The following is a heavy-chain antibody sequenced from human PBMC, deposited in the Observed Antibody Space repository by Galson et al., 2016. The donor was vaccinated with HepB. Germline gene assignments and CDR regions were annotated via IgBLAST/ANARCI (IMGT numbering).Heavy chain of an antibody. V-gene: IGHV3-23*01. CDR1: GFTFSSYA. CDR3: AKGTDYYGSGSYYNGELSSDY. CDR2: ISGRGGTT. J-gene: IGHJ4*02. Sequence: SLRLSCAASGFTFSSYAMNWVRQAPGKGLEWVSAISGRGGTTYYADSVKGRFTVSRDNSKNTLYLQMNSLRAEDTAVYYCAKGTDYYGSGSYYNGELSSDYWGQGTLVTVSS. D-gene: IGHD3-10*01.